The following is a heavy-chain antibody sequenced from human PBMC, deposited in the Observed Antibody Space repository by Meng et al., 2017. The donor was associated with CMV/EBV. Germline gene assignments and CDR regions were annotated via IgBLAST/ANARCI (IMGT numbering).Heavy chain of an antibody. CDR1: GYTFTHHG. CDR2: ISGYNDNT. Sequence: QVQRRQFAPQVTNPGATVKSSCKASGYTFTHHGSSWVRQAPGQGREWMGWISGYNDNTKYARHLNGIVPMLTDSSTNTAYMELRSLRSDDTAIYYCARDPMMIMSFDHWGPGTLVTVSS. V-gene: IGHV1-18*01. D-gene: IGHD3-22*01. J-gene: IGHJ4*02. CDR3: ARDPMMIMSFDH.